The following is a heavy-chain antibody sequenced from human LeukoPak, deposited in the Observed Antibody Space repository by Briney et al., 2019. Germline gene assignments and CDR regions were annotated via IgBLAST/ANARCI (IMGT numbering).Heavy chain of an antibody. J-gene: IGHJ4*02. CDR2: TYYRSKWYN. V-gene: IGHV6-1*01. CDR3: ARDSVRVGAMGFDY. Sequence: SQTLSLTCAISGDSVSSNSAAWNWIRQSPSRGLEWLGRTYYRSKWYNDYAVSVRSRITINPDTSKNQFSLQLNSVTPEDTAVYYCARDSVRVGAMGFDYWGQGTLVTVSS. D-gene: IGHD1-26*01. CDR1: GDSVSSNSAA.